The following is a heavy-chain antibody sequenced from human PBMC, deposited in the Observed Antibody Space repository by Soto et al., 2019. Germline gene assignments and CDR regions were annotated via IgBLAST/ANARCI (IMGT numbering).Heavy chain of an antibody. J-gene: IGHJ4*02. D-gene: IGHD3-10*01. V-gene: IGHV3-23*01. CDR3: AKDSDSRWFGESIAFEY. Sequence: EVQLLESGGGLVQPGGSLRLSCAASGFTFSSYAMSWVRQAPGKGLEWVSAISGSGGSTYYADSVKGRFTISRDNSKNTLYLQMNSLRAEDTAVYYCAKDSDSRWFGESIAFEYWGQRTLVTVSS. CDR2: ISGSGGST. CDR1: GFTFSSYA.